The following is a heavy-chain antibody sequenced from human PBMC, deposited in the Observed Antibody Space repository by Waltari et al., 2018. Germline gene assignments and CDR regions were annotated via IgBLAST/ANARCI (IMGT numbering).Heavy chain of an antibody. V-gene: IGHV4-39*07. CDR2: IYYSGCT. D-gene: IGHD3-22*01. CDR3: AVQITMIVVGGDDY. CDR1: GGSISSSSYY. J-gene: IGHJ4*02. Sequence: QLQLQESGPGLVKHSETLSLTCTVSGGSISSSSYYWGWIRQPPGTGLEWIVSIYYSGCTYYNPSLKSRVTISVDTSKNQFSLKLSSVTAADTAVYYCAVQITMIVVGGDDYWGQGTLVTVSS.